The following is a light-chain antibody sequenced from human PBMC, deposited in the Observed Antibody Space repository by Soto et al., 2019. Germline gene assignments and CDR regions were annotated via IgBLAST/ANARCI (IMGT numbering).Light chain of an antibody. J-gene: IGLJ2*01. CDR3: QVWESSSDQVV. CDR1: NIGTKS. Sequence: ELTQPPSVSVAPGQTAKITCGGNNIGTKSVHWYQQKAGQAPVLVVHDDSDRPSGIPERFSGSNSANTATLTISGVEAGDEADYYCQVWESSSDQVVFAGGTKLTVL. V-gene: IGLV3-21*02. CDR2: DDS.